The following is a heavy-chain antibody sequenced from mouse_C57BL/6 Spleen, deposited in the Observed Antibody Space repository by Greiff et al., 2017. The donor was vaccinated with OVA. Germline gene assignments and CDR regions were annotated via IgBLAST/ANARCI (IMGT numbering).Heavy chain of an antibody. V-gene: IGHV1-59*01. CDR2: IDPSDSYT. CDR1: GYTFTSYW. Sequence: QVQLQQPGAELVRPGTSVKLSCKASGYTFTSYWMHWVKQRPGQGLEWIGVIDPSDSYTNYNQKFKGKATLTVDTSSSTAYMQLSSLTSEDSAVYYCARTGTLYYFDYWGQGTTLTVSS. CDR3: ARTGTLYYFDY. J-gene: IGHJ2*01. D-gene: IGHD4-1*01.